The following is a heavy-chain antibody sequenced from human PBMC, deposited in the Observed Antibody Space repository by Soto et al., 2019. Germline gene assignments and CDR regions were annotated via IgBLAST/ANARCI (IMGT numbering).Heavy chain of an antibody. J-gene: IGHJ4*02. CDR1: GGAFTDYI. CDR2: IIPMFGTP. Sequence: QVQLVQSGAEVRKPGSSVKVSCKASGGAFTDYIFDWVRQAPGQGLEWMGGIIPMFGTPKYAQKFQHRVTISADISTGTAYMELTRLRFDDTAVYYCAGGRDQPPVGLYFESWGEGTRVTVSS. CDR3: AGGRDQPPVGLYFES. V-gene: IGHV1-69*06. D-gene: IGHD1-26*01.